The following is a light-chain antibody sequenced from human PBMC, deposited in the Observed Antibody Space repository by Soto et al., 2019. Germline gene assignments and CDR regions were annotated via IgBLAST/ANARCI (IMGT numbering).Light chain of an antibody. CDR3: QQLNSYPSIT. J-gene: IGKJ5*01. CDR2: GAS. V-gene: IGKV3-15*01. Sequence: EIVMTQSPATLSVSPGERATLSCRASQSVSSNLAWYQQKPGQAPSLLIYGASTRATGIPARFSGSGSGTEFTLTISSLQSEDFATYYCQQLNSYPSITFGQGTRLEIK. CDR1: QSVSSN.